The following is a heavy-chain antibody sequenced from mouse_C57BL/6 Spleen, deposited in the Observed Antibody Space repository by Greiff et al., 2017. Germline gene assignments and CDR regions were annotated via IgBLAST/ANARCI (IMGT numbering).Heavy chain of an antibody. CDR2: IAPSDSYT. J-gene: IGHJ3*01. CDR3: ARWGQLRLFAY. Sequence: QVQLQQPGAELVKPGASVKLSCKASGYTFTSYWMQWVKQRPGQGLEWIGEIAPSDSYTNSNQKFKGKATLTVDTSSSTAYMQLSSLTSEDSAVYYCARWGQLRLFAYWGQGTLVTVSA. D-gene: IGHD3-2*02. V-gene: IGHV1-50*01. CDR1: GYTFTSYW.